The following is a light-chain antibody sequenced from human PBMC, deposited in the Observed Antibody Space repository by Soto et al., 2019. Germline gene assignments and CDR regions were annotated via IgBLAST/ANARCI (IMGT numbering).Light chain of an antibody. Sequence: QSALTQPASVSGSPGQSITISCTGTSSDIGSYNLVSWYQQDPGKAPKLLIYDVSERPSGVSNRFSGSKSGNTASLTISGLQVEGEADYYCCSYAGSSALVFGGGTKVTVL. CDR3: CSYAGSSALV. V-gene: IGLV2-23*02. CDR1: SSDIGSYNL. CDR2: DVS. J-gene: IGLJ3*02.